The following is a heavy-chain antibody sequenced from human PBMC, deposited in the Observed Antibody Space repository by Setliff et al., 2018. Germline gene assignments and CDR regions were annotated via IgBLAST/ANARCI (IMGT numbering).Heavy chain of an antibody. Sequence: GGSLRLSCAASGFTFSDYYMNWVRQAPGKGLEWVSYISSSGSTIYYADSVKGRFTISRDNAKNSLYLQMNSLRAEDTAVYYCAREKMATNYYYYYMDVWGKGTTVTV. V-gene: IGHV3-11*04. CDR2: ISSSGSTI. CDR3: AREKMATNYYYYYMDV. CDR1: GFTFSDYY. D-gene: IGHD5-12*01. J-gene: IGHJ6*03.